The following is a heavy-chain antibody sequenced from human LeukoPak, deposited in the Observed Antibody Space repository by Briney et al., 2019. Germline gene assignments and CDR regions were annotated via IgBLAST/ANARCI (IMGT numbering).Heavy chain of an antibody. V-gene: IGHV3-30*02. D-gene: IGHD2-8*01. CDR3: AKDPLGFCTRATCRYLDS. Sequence: GGSLRLSCAASGFTFSNYGMHWVRQAPGKGLEWVAVIWHDGSNRYYADAVQVRFTISRDNSENTLFLQMSSLRTEDTAVYYCAKDPLGFCTRATCRYLDSWGQGTLVTVSS. CDR1: GFTFSNYG. J-gene: IGHJ4*02. CDR2: IWHDGSNR.